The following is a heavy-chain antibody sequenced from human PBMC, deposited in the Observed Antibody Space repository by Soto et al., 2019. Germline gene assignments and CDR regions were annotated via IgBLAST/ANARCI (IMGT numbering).Heavy chain of an antibody. Sequence: GVSVKVSCKASGYTFTSYDINWVRQATGQGLEWMGWMNPNSGNTGYAQKFQGRVTMTRNTSISTAYMELSSLRSEDTAVYYCAIDVLRFFEWPDQTNNWFDPWAQGTLVTGSS. CDR1: GYTFTSYD. D-gene: IGHD3-3*01. CDR2: MNPNSGNT. CDR3: AIDVLRFFEWPDQTNNWFDP. J-gene: IGHJ5*02. V-gene: IGHV1-8*01.